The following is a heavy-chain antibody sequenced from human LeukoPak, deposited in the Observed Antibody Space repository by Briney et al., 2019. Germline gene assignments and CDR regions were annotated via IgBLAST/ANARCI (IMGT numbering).Heavy chain of an antibody. D-gene: IGHD3-22*01. CDR3: AKDPYDSSGYYYVVNWFDP. CDR2: ISGSGGST. Sequence: KSGGSLRLSCAASGFTFSSNAMSWVRQAPGKGLEWVSAISGSGGSTYYADSVKGRFTISRDNSKNTLYLQMNSLRAEDTAVYYCAKDPYDSSGYYYVVNWFDPWGQGTLVTVSS. V-gene: IGHV3-23*01. J-gene: IGHJ5*02. CDR1: GFTFSSNA.